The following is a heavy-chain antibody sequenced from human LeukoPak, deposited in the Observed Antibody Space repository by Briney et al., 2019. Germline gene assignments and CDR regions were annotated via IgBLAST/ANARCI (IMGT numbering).Heavy chain of an antibody. J-gene: IGHJ4*02. D-gene: IGHD5-12*01. Sequence: GASVKVSCKASGYTFTGYYMHWVRRAPGQGLEWMGYINPNSGGTNYAQKFQGRVTMTRDTSTSTAYMELSRLRSDDTAVYYCAREPGDGGYDNFDYWGQGTLVTVSS. CDR2: INPNSGGT. CDR1: GYTFTGYY. V-gene: IGHV1-2*02. CDR3: AREPGDGGYDNFDY.